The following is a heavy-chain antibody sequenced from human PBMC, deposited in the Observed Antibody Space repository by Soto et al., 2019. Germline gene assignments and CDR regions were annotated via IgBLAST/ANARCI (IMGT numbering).Heavy chain of an antibody. D-gene: IGHD6-19*01. V-gene: IGHV3-48*01. CDR2: ISSSTSSI. CDR3: ARVGRSGWADDY. CDR1: GFTFSTYS. Sequence: EVQLVESGGGLVQPGGSLRLSCAASGFTFSTYSMNWVRQAPGKGLEWISYISSSTSSIYYTDSVKGRFTISRDNAKNSLYLQMDSLRVEDTAVYYCARVGRSGWADDYWGQGPLVTVSS. J-gene: IGHJ4*02.